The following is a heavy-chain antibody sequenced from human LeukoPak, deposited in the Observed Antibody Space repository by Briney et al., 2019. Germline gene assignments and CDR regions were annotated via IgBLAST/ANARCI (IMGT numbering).Heavy chain of an antibody. V-gene: IGHV3-43*02. J-gene: IGHJ4*02. CDR3: AKDRAYSSSWYPDY. CDR1: GFTFDDYA. CDR2: ISGDGGST. Sequence: PGGSLRLSCAASGFTFDDYAMHWVRQAPGKGREWVSLISGDGGSTYYADSVKGRFTISRDNSKNSLYLQMNSLRTEDTALYYCAKDRAYSSSWYPDYWGQGTLVTVSS. D-gene: IGHD6-13*01.